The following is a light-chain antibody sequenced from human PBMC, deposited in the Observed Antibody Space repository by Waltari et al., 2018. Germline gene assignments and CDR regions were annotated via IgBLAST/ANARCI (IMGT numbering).Light chain of an antibody. V-gene: IGLV2-23*02. J-gene: IGLJ2*01. CDR2: EVT. CDR3: CSHAGSRTLV. CDR1: SSDVGSYNL. Sequence: QSALTQPASVSGSPGQSITIPCTATSSDVGSYNLVSWYQHHPGKAPKVMIYEVTKRPSGVSNRFSGSKSGNTASLTISGLQAEDEADYYCCSHAGSRTLVFGGGTKLTVL.